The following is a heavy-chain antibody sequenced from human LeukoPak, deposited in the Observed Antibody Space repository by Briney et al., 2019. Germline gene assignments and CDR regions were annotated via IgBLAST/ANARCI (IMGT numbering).Heavy chain of an antibody. CDR1: GFTVSSNY. V-gene: IGHV3-66*01. D-gene: IGHD6-13*01. CDR3: ARATFSSSGHSY. CDR2: IYSGGST. J-gene: IGHJ4*02. Sequence: GGSLRLSCAASGFTVSSNYMSWVRQAPGKGLEWVSVIYSGGSTYYADSVKGRFTISRDNSKNTLYLQMNSLRAEDTGVYYCARATFSSSGHSYWGQGTLVTVSS.